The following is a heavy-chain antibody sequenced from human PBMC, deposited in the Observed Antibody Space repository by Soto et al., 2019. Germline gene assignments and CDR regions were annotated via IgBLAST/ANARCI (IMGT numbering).Heavy chain of an antibody. CDR3: ARGSGYCSSTSCQGVGAFDI. CDR1: GFTFSSYD. CDR2: IGTAGDP. V-gene: IGHV3-13*05. Sequence: RRLSCAASGFTFSSYDMHWVRQATGKGLEWVSAIGTAGDPYYPGSVKGRFTISRENAKNSLYLQMNSLRAGDTAVYYCARGSGYCSSTSCQGVGAFDIWGQGTMVTVSS. J-gene: IGHJ3*02. D-gene: IGHD2-2*01.